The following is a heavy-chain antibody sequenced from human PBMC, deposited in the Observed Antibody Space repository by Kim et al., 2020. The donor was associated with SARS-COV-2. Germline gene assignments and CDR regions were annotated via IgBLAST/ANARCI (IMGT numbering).Heavy chain of an antibody. Sequence: GGSLRLSCAASGFTFSSYWMHWVRQAPGKGLVWVSRINSDGSSTSYADSVKGRFTISRDNAKNTLYLQMNSLRAEDTAVYYCARPMGGCTNGVCYTVPWYFDLWGRGTLVTVSS. CDR2: INSDGSST. J-gene: IGHJ2*01. D-gene: IGHD2-8*01. CDR1: GFTFSSYW. V-gene: IGHV3-74*01. CDR3: ARPMGGCTNGVCYTVPWYFDL.